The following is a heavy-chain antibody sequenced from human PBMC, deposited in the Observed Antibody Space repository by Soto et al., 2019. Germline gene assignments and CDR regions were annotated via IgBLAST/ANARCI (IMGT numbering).Heavy chain of an antibody. Sequence: SLRLSCAASGFIFRNYAIHWVRQAPGKGLEWVAVISRDGSHKYYLDSVKGRFTISRDNSKDTVNLLMNSLRDDDSAMYYCARSRNSAVADSFDFWGQGTLVTVSS. J-gene: IGHJ4*02. CDR2: ISRDGSHK. D-gene: IGHD1-26*01. V-gene: IGHV3-30*04. CDR3: ARSRNSAVADSFDF. CDR1: GFIFRNYA.